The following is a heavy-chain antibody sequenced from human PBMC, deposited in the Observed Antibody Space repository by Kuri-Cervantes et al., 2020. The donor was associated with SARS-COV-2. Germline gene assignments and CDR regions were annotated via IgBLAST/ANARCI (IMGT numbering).Heavy chain of an antibody. CDR2: IWYDGSNE. Sequence: GGSLRLSCAASGFTFSSYGMHWVRQAPGKGLEWVAVIWYDGSNEYYADSVKGRFTISGDNSKNTLYLQMNSLRAEDTAVYYCARGQTRKDIVVVPAAISYVDYWGQGTLVTVSS. CDR1: GFTFSSYG. D-gene: IGHD2-2*01. J-gene: IGHJ4*02. CDR3: ARGQTRKDIVVVPAAISYVDY. V-gene: IGHV3-33*01.